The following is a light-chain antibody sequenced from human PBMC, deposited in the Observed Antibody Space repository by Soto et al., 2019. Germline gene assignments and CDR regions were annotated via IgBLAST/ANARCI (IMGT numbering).Light chain of an antibody. CDR1: SSDVGGYNY. CDR2: EVS. Sequence: QSALTQPASVSGSPGQSITISCTRTSSDVGGYNYVSWYQQHPGKAPKLMIYEVSNRPSGVSNRFSGSKSGNTASLTISGLQAEDEANYDCSSYTSSNTVVFGGGTKLTVL. V-gene: IGLV2-14*01. J-gene: IGLJ2*01. CDR3: SSYTSSNTVV.